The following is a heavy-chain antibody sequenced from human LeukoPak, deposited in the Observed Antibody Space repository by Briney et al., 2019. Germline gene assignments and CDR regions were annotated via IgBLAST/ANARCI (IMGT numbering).Heavy chain of an antibody. CDR3: ARGPFLEWLGTNWFDP. J-gene: IGHJ5*02. D-gene: IGHD3-3*02. CDR1: GYTFTGYY. V-gene: IGHV1-2*02. Sequence: ASVKVSCKASGYTFTGYYMHWVRQAPGQGLEWMGWINPNSGGTNYAQKFQGRVTMTRDTSISTAYMELSRLRSDDTAVYYCARGPFLEWLGTNWFDPWGQGTLVTVSS. CDR2: INPNSGGT.